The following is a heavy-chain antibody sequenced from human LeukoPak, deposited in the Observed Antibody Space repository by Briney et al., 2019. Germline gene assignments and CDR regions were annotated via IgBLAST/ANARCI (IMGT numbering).Heavy chain of an antibody. CDR2: ISTNGGST. CDR1: GFTFSEYN. J-gene: IGHJ4*02. V-gene: IGHV3-64*02. D-gene: IGHD3-10*01. CDR3: ARGFRFYGSGIDY. Sequence: PGGSLRLSCAASGFTFSEYNMHWVRQVPGKGLEYVSAISTNGGSTHYADSVKGRFTISRDDPKSTLDLQMGSLRPEDMAVYYCARGFRFYGSGIDYWGQGTLVTV.